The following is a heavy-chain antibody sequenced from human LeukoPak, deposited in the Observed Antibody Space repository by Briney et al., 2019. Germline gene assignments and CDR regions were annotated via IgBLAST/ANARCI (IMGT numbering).Heavy chain of an antibody. V-gene: IGHV4-34*01. J-gene: IGHJ3*02. CDR1: GGPFSGYY. Sequence: PSETLSLTCAVYGGPFSGYYWSWIRQPPGQGLEWIGEINHSGSTNYNPSLKSRVTISVDTSKNQFSLKLSSVTAADTAVYYCARYRRGQDAFDIWGQGTMVTVSS. D-gene: IGHD3-16*02. CDR3: ARYRRGQDAFDI. CDR2: INHSGST.